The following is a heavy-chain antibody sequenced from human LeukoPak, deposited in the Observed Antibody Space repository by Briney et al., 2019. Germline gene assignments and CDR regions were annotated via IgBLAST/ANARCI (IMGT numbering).Heavy chain of an antibody. J-gene: IGHJ3*02. V-gene: IGHV3-48*03. D-gene: IGHD2-2*01. Sequence: GGSLRLSCAASGLTFSSYEMSWVRQAPGKGLEWVSYIATSGSAIYYADSVKGRFTISRDNAKNSLYLQMNSLRAEDMAVYYCVRGGYCSSTICYWYNAFDMWGQGTMVTVSS. CDR1: GLTFSSYE. CDR2: IATSGSAI. CDR3: VRGGYCSSTICYWYNAFDM.